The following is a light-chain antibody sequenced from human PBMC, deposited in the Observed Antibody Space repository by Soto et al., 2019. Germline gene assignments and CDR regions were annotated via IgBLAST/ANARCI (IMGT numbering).Light chain of an antibody. CDR3: QQFGVSPT. J-gene: IGKJ4*01. CDR2: GAS. V-gene: IGKV3-20*01. Sequence: EVVLTQSPATLSLSPGDGAALSCKASQSVHNYLAWYQQTPGQAPRLLIYGASNRATGIPARFTGSGSGTDFTLTISKLEPEDFAVYYCQQFGVSPTFGGGTKVDI. CDR1: QSVHNY.